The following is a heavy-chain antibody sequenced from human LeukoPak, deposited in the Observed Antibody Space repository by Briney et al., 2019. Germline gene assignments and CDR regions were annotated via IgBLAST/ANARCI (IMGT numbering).Heavy chain of an antibody. CDR1: GGSISSYY. D-gene: IGHD6-25*01. CDR2: IYYTGST. V-gene: IGHV4-59*01. J-gene: IGHJ4*02. Sequence: PSETLSLTCTVSGGSISSYYWSWIRQPPGKGLEWIGYIYYTGSTNFNPSLKSRVTMSLDTSKSQFSLKLNSVTAADTAVYYCATGRAAAGSLGYWGQGILVTVSS. CDR3: ATGRAAAGSLGY.